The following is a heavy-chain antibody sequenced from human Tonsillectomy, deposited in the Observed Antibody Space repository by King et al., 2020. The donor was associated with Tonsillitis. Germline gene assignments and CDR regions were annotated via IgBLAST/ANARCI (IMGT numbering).Heavy chain of an antibody. Sequence: QLQESGPGLVKPSETLSLTCTVSGGSISSYYWSWIRQPPGKGLEWIGYIYYSGSTNYNPSLKSRVTISVDTSKNQFSLKLSSVTAADTAVYYCARDPSQLERAGAFDIWGQGTMVTVSS. D-gene: IGHD1-1*01. CDR2: IYYSGST. V-gene: IGHV4-59*01. J-gene: IGHJ3*02. CDR3: ARDPSQLERAGAFDI. CDR1: GGSISSYY.